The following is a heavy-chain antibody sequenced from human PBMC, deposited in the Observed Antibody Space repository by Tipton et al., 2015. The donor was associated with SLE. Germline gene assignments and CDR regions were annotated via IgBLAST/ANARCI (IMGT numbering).Heavy chain of an antibody. J-gene: IGHJ4*02. D-gene: IGHD2-21*02. CDR3: ARQLGWGDPFAFDY. CDR2: IGHSGST. V-gene: IGHV4-59*08. Sequence: TLSLTCTVSDDSISGYYWSWIRQPPGKGLEWIGYIGHSGSTNYNPSLNSRVTMSIDTSKNQFSLKLTSVTAADTAVYYWARQLGWGDPFAFDYWGQGTLVTVSS. CDR1: DDSISGYY.